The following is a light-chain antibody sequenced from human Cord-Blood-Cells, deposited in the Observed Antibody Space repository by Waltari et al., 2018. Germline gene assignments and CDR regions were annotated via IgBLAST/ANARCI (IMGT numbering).Light chain of an antibody. V-gene: IGKV1-39*01. J-gene: IGKJ1*01. CDR1: QSLSSY. CDR2: AAS. Sequence: DIQMTQSPSSLSASVGDRVPITCRASQSLSSYLNWYQQKPGKAPKLLIYAASSLQSGVPSRFSGSGSGTDFTLTISSLQPEDFATYYCQKSYSTPWTFGQGTKVEIK. CDR3: QKSYSTPWT.